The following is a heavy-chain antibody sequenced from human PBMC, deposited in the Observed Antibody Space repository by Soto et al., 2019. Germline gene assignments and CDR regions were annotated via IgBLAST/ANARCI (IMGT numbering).Heavy chain of an antibody. CDR3: ARPPFGQFYSDAFAI. Sequence: GESLKISCKGSGYSFTSYWINWVRQMPGKGLEWMGKIDPSGSYTYYSPSFQGHVTISADKSLNTAYVHWSSLRASDTAIYYCARPPFGQFYSDAFAIWGQGTMVTVSS. J-gene: IGHJ3*02. D-gene: IGHD3-10*01. V-gene: IGHV5-10-1*01. CDR1: GYSFTSYW. CDR2: IDPSGSYT.